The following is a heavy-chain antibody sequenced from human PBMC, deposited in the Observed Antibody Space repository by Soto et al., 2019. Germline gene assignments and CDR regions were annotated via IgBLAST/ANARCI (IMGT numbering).Heavy chain of an antibody. CDR1: VFTFSRFG. CDR2: ISYDGSNR. V-gene: IGHV3-30*18. D-gene: IGHD3-10*01. CDR3: AKDLYGSETYTYYCAMEV. Sequence: VGSLRLSCASSVFTFSRFGMHCVRHSPGKWLEWVAVISYDGSNRFYADSVKGRFTISRDNSKNTLYLQMNSLRPEDTAVYYCAKDLYGSETYTYYCAMEVWGQGTTVSGSS. J-gene: IGHJ6*01.